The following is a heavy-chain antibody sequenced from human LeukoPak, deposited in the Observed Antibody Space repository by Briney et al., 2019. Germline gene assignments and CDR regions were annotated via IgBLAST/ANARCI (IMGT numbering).Heavy chain of an antibody. D-gene: IGHD5-18*01. CDR3: ARIGYSYGPLGYYYYMDV. CDR1: GFTFSSYL. Sequence: GGSLRLSCAASGFTFSSYLMSWVRQAPGKGLERVANINQDGSEKYYVDSVKGRFTISRDNAKNSLYLQMNSRRAEDTAVYYCARIGYSYGPLGYYYYMDVWGKGTTVTISS. CDR2: INQDGSEK. J-gene: IGHJ6*03. V-gene: IGHV3-7*01.